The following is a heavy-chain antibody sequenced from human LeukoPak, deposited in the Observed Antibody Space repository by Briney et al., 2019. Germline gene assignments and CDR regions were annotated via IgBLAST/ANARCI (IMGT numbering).Heavy chain of an antibody. CDR3: ARLAAAGTYYMDV. V-gene: IGHV4-39*01. CDR2: IYYSGST. CDR1: GGSISSSTYY. J-gene: IGHJ6*03. D-gene: IGHD6-13*01. Sequence: QSSETLSLTCTVSGGSISSSTYYWGWIRQPPGKGLEWIGSIYYSGSTYSNPSLKSRVTISVDTSKNQFSLELSSVTAADTAVYYCARLAAAGTYYMDVWGKGTTVTVS.